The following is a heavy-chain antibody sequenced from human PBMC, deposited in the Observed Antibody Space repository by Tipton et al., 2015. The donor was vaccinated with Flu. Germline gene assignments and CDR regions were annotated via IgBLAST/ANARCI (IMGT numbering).Heavy chain of an antibody. V-gene: IGHV1-2*02. D-gene: IGHD2-21*02. CDR2: VNPNIGVT. Sequence: QVQLVQSGPEVKKPGASVKVSCKASGNTFTAYHLHWVRQAPGQGLEWMGWVNPNIGVTNYAQNFQGRVTMTRDPSIYTAYMELTSLTSDDTAAHYCVRIEVTGRPPVWGQGTMVIVSS. CDR1: GNTFTAYH. J-gene: IGHJ3*01. CDR3: VRIEVTGRPPV.